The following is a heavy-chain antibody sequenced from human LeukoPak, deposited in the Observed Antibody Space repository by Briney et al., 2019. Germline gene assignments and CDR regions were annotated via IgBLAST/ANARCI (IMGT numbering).Heavy chain of an antibody. CDR3: AKAASGFGYYYGMDV. D-gene: IGHD3-3*01. CDR1: GFTFSSYG. V-gene: IGHV3-30*18. J-gene: IGHJ6*04. CDR2: ISYDGSNK. Sequence: GRSLRLFCAASGFTFSSYGMHWVRQAPGKGLEWVAVISYDGSNKYYADSVKGRFTISRDNPKNTLYLQMNSLRAEDTAVYYCAKAASGFGYYYGMDVWGKGTTVTVSS.